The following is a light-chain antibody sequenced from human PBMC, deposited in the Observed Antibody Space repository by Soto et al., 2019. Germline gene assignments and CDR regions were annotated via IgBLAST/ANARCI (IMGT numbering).Light chain of an antibody. J-gene: IGKJ1*01. CDR1: QSINSW. CDR2: KAS. V-gene: IGKV1-5*03. CDR3: QHYTGYPPWT. Sequence: DIQMTQSPSTLSASVGDRVTITCRASQSINSWLAWYQQEPGKAPKLLMYKASNLPSGVPSRFSGSGSGTDFTLTVSRLQPDDFATYYCQHYTGYPPWTFGQGTKVEIK.